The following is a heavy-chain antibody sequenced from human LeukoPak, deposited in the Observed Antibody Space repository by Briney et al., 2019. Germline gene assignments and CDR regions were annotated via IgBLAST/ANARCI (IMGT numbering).Heavy chain of an antibody. J-gene: IGHJ4*02. CDR2: ITGSSGVT. V-gene: IGHV3-23*01. D-gene: IGHD6-19*01. Sequence: GGSLRLSCAASGFTFSNHAMTWVRQAPGKGLEWVSHITGSSGVTYYADSVKGRFTISRDNSKNTLYLQMNSLRAEDTAVYYCAKGHDGSGWFDYWGQGTLVTVSS. CDR3: AKGHDGSGWFDY. CDR1: GFTFSNHA.